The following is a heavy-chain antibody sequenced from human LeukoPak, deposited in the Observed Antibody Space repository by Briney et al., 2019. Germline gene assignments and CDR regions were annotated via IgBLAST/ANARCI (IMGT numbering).Heavy chain of an antibody. CDR1: GGSISSSSYY. J-gene: IGHJ4*02. CDR2: IYYSGST. CDR3: ARSAVAASQYYFDY. Sequence: SETLSLTCTVSGGSISSSSYYWGWIRQPPGKGLEWIGSIYYSGSTYYNPSLKSRVTISVDTSKNQFSLKLSSVTAADTAVYYCARSAVAASQYYFDYWGQGTLVTVSS. D-gene: IGHD6-6*01. V-gene: IGHV4-39*01.